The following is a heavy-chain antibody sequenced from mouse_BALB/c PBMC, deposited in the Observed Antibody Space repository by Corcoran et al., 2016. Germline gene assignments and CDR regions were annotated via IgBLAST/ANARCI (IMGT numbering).Heavy chain of an antibody. Sequence: QIQLVQSRPELKKPGETVKISCKASGYTFTNYGMNWVKQAPGKGLKWMGWINTYTGEPTYADDFKGRFAFSLETSASTAYLQINNLKNEDMATYFCARHTTVERYYAMDYWGQGTSVTVSS. CDR3: ARHTTVERYYAMDY. CDR2: INTYTGEP. CDR1: GYTFTNYG. J-gene: IGHJ4*01. V-gene: IGHV9-1*02. D-gene: IGHD1-1*01.